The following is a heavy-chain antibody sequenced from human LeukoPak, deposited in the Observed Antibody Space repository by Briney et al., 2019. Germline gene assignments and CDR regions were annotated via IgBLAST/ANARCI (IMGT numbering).Heavy chain of an antibody. D-gene: IGHD1-26*01. CDR3: ARGRGGTYYWYDP. CDR2: SYTSGST. Sequence: PSQTLSLTCTVSGGSISSGSYYWSWIRQPAGKGMEWIGRSYTSGSTNYNPSLKNRATISVDTSKNQFSLKLTSVTAADTAVYYCARGRGGTYYWYDPWGQGTLVTVSS. J-gene: IGHJ5*02. CDR1: GGSISSGSYY. V-gene: IGHV4-61*02.